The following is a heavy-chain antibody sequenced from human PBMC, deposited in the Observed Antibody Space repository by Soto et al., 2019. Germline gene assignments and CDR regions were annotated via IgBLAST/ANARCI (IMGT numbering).Heavy chain of an antibody. V-gene: IGHV1-3*01. CDR2: INAGNGNT. J-gene: IGHJ3*02. Sequence: GASVKVSCKASGYTFTSYAMHWVRQAPGQRLEWMGWINAGNGNTKYSQKFQGRVTITRDTSASTAYMELSSLRSEDTAVYYCARAQRRITMIVVVSTGAFDIWGQGTMVTVS. CDR3: ARAQRRITMIVVVSTGAFDI. CDR1: GYTFTSYA. D-gene: IGHD3-22*01.